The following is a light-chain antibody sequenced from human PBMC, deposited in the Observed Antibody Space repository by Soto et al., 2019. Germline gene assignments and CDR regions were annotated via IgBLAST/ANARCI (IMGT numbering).Light chain of an antibody. V-gene: IGKV3-20*01. CDR1: QSFSSSD. CDR2: GVS. J-gene: IGKJ1*01. CDR3: QQYGASRT. Sequence: EIVLTQSPGTLSLSPEERATLSCRASQSFSSSDLAWYQQKPGQAPRLLIYGVSSRATGIPDRFSGSGSGIDFTLTISRLEPEDFAVYYCQQYGASRTFGQGTKVEIK.